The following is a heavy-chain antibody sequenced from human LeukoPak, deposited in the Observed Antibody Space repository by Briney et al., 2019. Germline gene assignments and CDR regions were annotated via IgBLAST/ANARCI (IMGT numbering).Heavy chain of an antibody. CDR3: ARGKYYCSGDSCSPPFDY. D-gene: IGHD2-15*01. CDR1: GGSFSDFY. J-gene: IGHJ4*02. V-gene: IGHV4-34*01. Sequence: PSETLSLTCAVFGGSFSDFYWSWIRQTPGKGLEWIGEVDHTGGTKYNSSLKSRVTISVDTSKNQFSLKLSSVTAADTAVYYCARGKYYCSGDSCSPPFDYWGRGALVTASS. CDR2: VDHTGGT.